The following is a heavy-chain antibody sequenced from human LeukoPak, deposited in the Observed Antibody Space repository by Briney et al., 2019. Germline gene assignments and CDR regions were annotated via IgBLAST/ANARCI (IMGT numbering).Heavy chain of an antibody. CDR2: INPNSGGT. J-gene: IGHJ6*03. CDR1: GDTFTGYY. Sequence: ASVKVSCKASGDTFTGYYMNWVRQAPGQGLEWMGWINPNSGGTNYAQRFQGRVTMTRDTSISTAYMELSRLRSDDTAVYYCARSPGVRGRYYYYYMDVWDKGTTVTVSS. CDR3: ARSPGVRGRYYYYYMDV. V-gene: IGHV1-2*02. D-gene: IGHD3-10*01.